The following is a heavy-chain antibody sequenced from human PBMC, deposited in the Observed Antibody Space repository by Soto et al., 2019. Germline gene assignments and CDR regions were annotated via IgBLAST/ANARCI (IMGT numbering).Heavy chain of an antibody. CDR1: GGSISSGDYY. D-gene: IGHD1-26*01. Sequence: PSETLSLTCTVSGGSISSGDYYWSWIRQPPGKGLEWIGYIYYSGSTYYNPSLKSRVTISVDTSKNQFSLKLSSVTAADTAVYYCARAGERTGLQFDPWGQGTLVTVSS. J-gene: IGHJ5*02. V-gene: IGHV4-30-4*01. CDR3: ARAGERTGLQFDP. CDR2: IYYSGST.